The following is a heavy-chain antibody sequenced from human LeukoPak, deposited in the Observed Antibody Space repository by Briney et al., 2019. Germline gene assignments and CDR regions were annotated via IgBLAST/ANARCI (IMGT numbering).Heavy chain of an antibody. J-gene: IGHJ5*02. CDR1: GYTFSDYY. Sequence: ASLKVSCKASGYTFSDYYIHWVRQAPGQGLDWIGWINPDSSGTIYTQKFADRVTMTRDTSTSTAYMELSSLRSDDTAVYYCARDLYGGKGGGWFDPWGQGTLVTVSS. CDR2: INPDSSGT. CDR3: ARDLYGGKGGGWFDP. V-gene: IGHV1-2*02. D-gene: IGHD4-23*01.